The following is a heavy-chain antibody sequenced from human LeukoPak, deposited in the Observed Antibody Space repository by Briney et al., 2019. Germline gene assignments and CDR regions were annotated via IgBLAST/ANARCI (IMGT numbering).Heavy chain of an antibody. Sequence: SVKVSCKASGGTFSSYAISWVRQAPGQGLEWMGGIIPIFGTANYAQKFQGRVTITADESTSTAHMELSSLRSEDTAVYYCAREFRVVVVPRWFDPWGQGTLVTVFS. CDR2: IIPIFGTA. J-gene: IGHJ5*02. V-gene: IGHV1-69*13. CDR1: GGTFSSYA. CDR3: AREFRVVVVPRWFDP. D-gene: IGHD2-2*01.